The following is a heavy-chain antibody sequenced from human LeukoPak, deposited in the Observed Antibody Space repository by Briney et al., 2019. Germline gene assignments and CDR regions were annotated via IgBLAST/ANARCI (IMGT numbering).Heavy chain of an antibody. J-gene: IGHJ4*02. CDR3: ARAWGVPVDTAMVGEVDY. CDR2: IHYSGST. Sequence: PPESLSLTCTVSGGSISSGGYYWSWIRQHPGKGLEWIGYIHYSGSTYYNPSLKSRVTISVDTSKNQFSLKLSSVTAADTAVYYCARAWGVPVDTAMVGEVDYWGQGTLVTVSS. CDR1: GGSISSGGYY. V-gene: IGHV4-31*03. D-gene: IGHD5-18*01.